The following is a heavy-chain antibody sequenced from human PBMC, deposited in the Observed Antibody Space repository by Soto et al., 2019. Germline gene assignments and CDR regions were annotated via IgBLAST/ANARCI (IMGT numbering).Heavy chain of an antibody. CDR3: ARVSYDFWSGYPKFDY. Sequence: GGSLRLSCAASGFTFSSYWMSWVRQAPGKGLEWVANIKQDGSEKYYVDSVKGRFTISRDNAKNSLYLQMNSLRAEDTAVYYCARVSYDFWSGYPKFDYWGQGTLVTVSS. CDR2: IKQDGSEK. V-gene: IGHV3-7*01. CDR1: GFTFSSYW. J-gene: IGHJ4*02. D-gene: IGHD3-3*01.